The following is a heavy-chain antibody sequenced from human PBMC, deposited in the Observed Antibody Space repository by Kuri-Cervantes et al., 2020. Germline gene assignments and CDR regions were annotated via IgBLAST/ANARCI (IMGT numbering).Heavy chain of an antibody. Sequence: GESLKISCAASGFTFSNYWMSWVRQAPGKGLEWVANIKQDGSEKYYVDSVRGRFTISRDNAKNSLYLQMNSLRDEDTAVYYCASTYYDSSGYSYFDYWGQGTLVTVSS. CDR3: ASTYYDSSGYSYFDY. D-gene: IGHD3-22*01. J-gene: IGHJ4*02. V-gene: IGHV3-7*01. CDR2: IKQDGSEK. CDR1: GFTFSNYW.